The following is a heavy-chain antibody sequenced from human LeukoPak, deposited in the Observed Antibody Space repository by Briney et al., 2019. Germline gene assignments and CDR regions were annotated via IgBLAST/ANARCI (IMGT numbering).Heavy chain of an antibody. CDR3: ARGPVWWLREYYYYGMDV. J-gene: IGHJ6*02. Sequence: GSSVKVSCKASGGTFSSYAISWVRQAPGQGLEWMGGIIPIFGTANYARKFQGRVTITADESTSTAYMELSSLRSEDTAVYYCARGPVWWLREYYYYGMDVWGQGTTVTVSS. CDR1: GGTFSSYA. V-gene: IGHV1-69*01. D-gene: IGHD5-12*01. CDR2: IIPIFGTA.